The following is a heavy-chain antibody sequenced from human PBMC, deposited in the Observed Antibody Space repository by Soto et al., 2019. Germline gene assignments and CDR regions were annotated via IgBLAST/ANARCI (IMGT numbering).Heavy chain of an antibody. CDR3: ARVGPSREVPYPFEY. CDR2: ISAYNHYT. D-gene: IGHD1-26*01. V-gene: IGHV1-18*01. J-gene: IGHJ4*02. CDR1: GYTFSTYG. Sequence: ASVKVSCKASGYTFSTYGISLVRQAPGQGLEWMGWISAYNHYTNYAQKFQGRVTMTTDTSTNTAYMELRSLRSGDTAMYFCARVGPSREVPYPFEYWGQGTLVTVSS.